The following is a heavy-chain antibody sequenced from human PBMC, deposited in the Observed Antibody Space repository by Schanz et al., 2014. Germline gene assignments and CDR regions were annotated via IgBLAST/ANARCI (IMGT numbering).Heavy chain of an antibody. J-gene: IGHJ2*01. D-gene: IGHD1-26*01. V-gene: IGHV3-7*03. Sequence: EVQLLESGGGLVQPGGSLRLSCAASGFTFSSYALHWVRQAPGKGLEWVANIKRDGSEKNYLDSVKGRFTISRDNTKNSLFLQLNSLRADDTAVYYCARNRGSGGQNWYFDLWGRGTLVTVSS. CDR2: IKRDGSEK. CDR1: GFTFSSYA. CDR3: ARNRGSGGQNWYFDL.